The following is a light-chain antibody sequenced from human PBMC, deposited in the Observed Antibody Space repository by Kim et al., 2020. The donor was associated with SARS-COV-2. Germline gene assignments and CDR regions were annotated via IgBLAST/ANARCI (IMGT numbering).Light chain of an antibody. CDR1: RSNTGRKT. CDR3: AAWDDSLTGYV. Sequence: QSVLTQPPSASGTPGQRVTISCSGSRSNTGRKTVNWYQQLPGTVPKLLIYSNNKWPSGGPDRFSGSKSSTSASLAISGLRSEDEAAYYCAAWDDSLTGYVVGTGTKVTVL. J-gene: IGLJ1*01. CDR2: SNN. V-gene: IGLV1-44*01.